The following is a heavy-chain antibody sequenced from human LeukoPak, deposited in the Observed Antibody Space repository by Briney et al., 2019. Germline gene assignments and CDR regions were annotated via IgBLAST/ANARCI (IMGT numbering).Heavy chain of an antibody. J-gene: IGHJ4*02. CDR1: GFTFSDYA. Sequence: GRSLRPSCTTSGFTFSDYAMSWFRQAPGKGLDWVGFIRSKVYGGTIEYGASVKGRFTISRDDSTSIAYLQMDSLKTEDTAVYYCSSSSAAAAGIDFDNWGQGTLVTVSS. CDR3: SSSSAAAAGIDFDN. V-gene: IGHV3-49*03. D-gene: IGHD6-13*01. CDR2: IRSKVYGGTI.